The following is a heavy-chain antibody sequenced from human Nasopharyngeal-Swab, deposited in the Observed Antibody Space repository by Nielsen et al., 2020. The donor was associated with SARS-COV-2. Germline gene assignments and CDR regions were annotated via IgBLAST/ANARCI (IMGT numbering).Heavy chain of an antibody. J-gene: IGHJ1*01. Sequence: GESLKISCAASGFTFSSYSMNWVRQAPGKGLEWVSSISSSSSYIYYADSVKGRFTISRDNAKNSLYLQMNSLRAEDTAVYYCARGFGSSSYAYFQHWGQGTLVTVSS. CDR3: ARGFGSSSYAYFQH. CDR2: ISSSSSYI. D-gene: IGHD6-6*01. V-gene: IGHV3-21*01. CDR1: GFTFSSYS.